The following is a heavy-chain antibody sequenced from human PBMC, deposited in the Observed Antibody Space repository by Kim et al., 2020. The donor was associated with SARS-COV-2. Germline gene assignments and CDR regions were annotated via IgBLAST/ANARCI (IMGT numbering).Heavy chain of an antibody. D-gene: IGHD5-18*01. CDR2: TYYRSKWYN. J-gene: IGHJ6*02. Sequence: SQTLSLTCAISGDSVSSNSAAWNWIRQSPSRGLEWLGRTYYRSKWYNDYAVSVKSQITINPDTSKNQFSLQLNSVTPEDTAVYYCARDGSGTGYSYGSYYGMDVWGQGTTVTVSS. V-gene: IGHV6-1*01. CDR1: GDSVSSNSAA. CDR3: ARDGSGTGYSYGSYYGMDV.